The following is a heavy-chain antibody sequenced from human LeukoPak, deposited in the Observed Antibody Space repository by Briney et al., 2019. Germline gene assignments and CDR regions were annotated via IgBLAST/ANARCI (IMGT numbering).Heavy chain of an antibody. D-gene: IGHD6-19*01. CDR1: GFTFSSYG. Sequence: GGSLRLSCAASGFTFSSYGMHWVRQAPGKGLEWVAFIRYDGSNKYYADSVKGRFTISRDNSKNTLYLQMNSLRAEDTAVYYCAKDMQDSSGWYGGTITDYWGQGTLVTVSS. J-gene: IGHJ4*02. CDR2: IRYDGSNK. V-gene: IGHV3-30*02. CDR3: AKDMQDSSGWYGGTITDY.